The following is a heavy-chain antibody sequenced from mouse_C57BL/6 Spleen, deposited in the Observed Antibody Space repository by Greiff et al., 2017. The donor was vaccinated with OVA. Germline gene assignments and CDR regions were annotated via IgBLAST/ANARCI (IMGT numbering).Heavy chain of an antibody. D-gene: IGHD1-1*01. CDR3: ATRITSFDY. J-gene: IGHJ2*01. Sequence: QVQLQQSGAELVKPGASVKLSCKASGYTFTSYWMQWVKQRPGQGLEWIGEIDPSDSYTNYNQKFKGKATLTVDTSSSTAYMQLSSLTSEDSAVYYCATRITSFDYWGQGTTLTVSS. V-gene: IGHV1-50*01. CDR2: IDPSDSYT. CDR1: GYTFTSYW.